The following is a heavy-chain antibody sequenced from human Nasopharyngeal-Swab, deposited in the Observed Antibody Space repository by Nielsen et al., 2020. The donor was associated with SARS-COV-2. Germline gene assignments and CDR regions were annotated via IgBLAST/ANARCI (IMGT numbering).Heavy chain of an antibody. CDR2: INPNSGGT. Sequence: WVRQAPGQGLEWMGRINPNSGGTKYAQKFQGRVTMTRDTSISTAYMELSRLRSDDTAVYYCAKDLLHLGELSFGIDYWGQGTLVTVSS. J-gene: IGHJ4*02. V-gene: IGHV1-2*06. D-gene: IGHD3-16*02. CDR3: AKDLLHLGELSFGIDY.